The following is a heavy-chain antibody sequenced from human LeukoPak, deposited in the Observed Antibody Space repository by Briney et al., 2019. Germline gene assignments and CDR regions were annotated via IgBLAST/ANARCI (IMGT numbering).Heavy chain of an antibody. CDR2: VNLQGST. J-gene: IGHJ4*02. CDR1: GGSTSNTNW. V-gene: IGHV4-4*02. Sequence: PSWTKSLTCGASGGSTSNTNWWTWVRQPPGQGLEWIGEVNLQGSTNYNPSLKSRVAISVDKSENHIYLKLTSVTAADTAVYYCAREGGPYRPLDYSGQGTLVTVAS. CDR3: AREGGPYRPLDY.